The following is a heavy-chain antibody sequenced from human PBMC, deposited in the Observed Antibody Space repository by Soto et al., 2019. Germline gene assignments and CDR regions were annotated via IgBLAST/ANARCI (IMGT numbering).Heavy chain of an antibody. J-gene: IGHJ3*02. CDR2: MNPNSGNT. V-gene: IGHV1-8*01. D-gene: IGHD5-12*01. CDR3: ARFLSSGYDFSDDAFDI. Sequence: ASVKVSCKASGYTFTSYDINWVRQATGQGLEWMGWMNPNSGNTGYAQKFQGRVTMTRNTSISTAYMELSSLRSEDTAVYYCARFLSSGYDFSDDAFDIWGQGTMVTVS. CDR1: GYTFTSYD.